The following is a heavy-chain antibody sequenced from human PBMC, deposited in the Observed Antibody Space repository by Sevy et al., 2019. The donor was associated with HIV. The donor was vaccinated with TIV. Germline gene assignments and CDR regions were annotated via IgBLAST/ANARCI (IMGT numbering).Heavy chain of an antibody. V-gene: IGHV4-38-2*02. J-gene: IGHJ3*02. CDR3: ARDLNYYDSSGTWGGDAFDI. D-gene: IGHD3-22*01. CDR1: GYSISSGYY. CDR2: IYHSGST. Sequence: SETLSLTCAVSGYSISSGYYWGWIRQPPGKGLEWIGSIYHSGSTYYNPSLKSRVTISVDTSKNQFSLKLSSVTAADTAVYYCARDLNYYDSSGTWGGDAFDILGQGTMVTVSS.